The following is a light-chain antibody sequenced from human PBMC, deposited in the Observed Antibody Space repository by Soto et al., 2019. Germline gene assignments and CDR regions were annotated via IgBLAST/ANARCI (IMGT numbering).Light chain of an antibody. Sequence: QSVLTQPASVSGSPGHSITISCTGSSSDVGGYNYVSWYQQHPGKAPKLMIYEVRNRPSGVSNRFSGSKSGNTASLTIYGLQAEDEADYYCSSYTSSGTPYVFGTGTKLTVL. CDR1: SSDVGGYNY. CDR3: SSYTSSGTPYV. V-gene: IGLV2-14*01. J-gene: IGLJ1*01. CDR2: EVR.